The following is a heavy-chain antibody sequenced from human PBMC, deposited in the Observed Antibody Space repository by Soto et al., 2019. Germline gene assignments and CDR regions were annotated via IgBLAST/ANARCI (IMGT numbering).Heavy chain of an antibody. V-gene: IGHV3-30-3*01. CDR1: GFTFSSYS. J-gene: IGHJ4*02. CDR2: ISSTGSNK. CDR3: ARDPNDYVWALDY. D-gene: IGHD3-16*01. Sequence: QVQLVESGGGVVQPGRSLRLSCAASGFTFSSYSIHWVRHAPGKGLEWVAVISSTGSNKYYADSVMGRFTVSRDTSKNMAYLQMNSLRAEDTAVYHCARDPNDYVWALDYWGQGTLVTVSS.